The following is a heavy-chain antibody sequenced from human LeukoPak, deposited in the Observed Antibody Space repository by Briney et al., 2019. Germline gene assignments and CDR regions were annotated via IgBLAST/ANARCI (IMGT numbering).Heavy chain of an antibody. V-gene: IGHV3-21*01. D-gene: IGHD3-9*01. Sequence: GGSLRLSCAASGFTFSSYSMNWVRQAPGKGLEWVSSISSSSSYIYYADSVKGRFTISRDNAKNSLYLQMNSLRAEDTAVYYCARDPSSASLGFDILTGYPDYWGQGTLVTVSS. CDR3: ARDPSSASLGFDILTGYPDY. CDR2: ISSSSSYI. J-gene: IGHJ4*02. CDR1: GFTFSSYS.